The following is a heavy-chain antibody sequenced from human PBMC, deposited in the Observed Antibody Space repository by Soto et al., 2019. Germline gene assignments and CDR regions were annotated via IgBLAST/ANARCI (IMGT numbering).Heavy chain of an antibody. CDR2: IYYSGTT. CDR1: GDSIGSTSYY. CDR3: ARLRYCSSTTCSGGGVRLDP. J-gene: IGHJ5*02. V-gene: IGHV4-39*01. D-gene: IGHD2-2*01. Sequence: SETLSLTCTVSGDSIGSTSYYWGWIRQPPGKGLEWIGSIYYSGTTYYNPSLKSRVSISVDTSKTQFSLKLSSVTAADTAVYYCARLRYCSSTTCSGGGVRLDPWGQGTLVTVSS.